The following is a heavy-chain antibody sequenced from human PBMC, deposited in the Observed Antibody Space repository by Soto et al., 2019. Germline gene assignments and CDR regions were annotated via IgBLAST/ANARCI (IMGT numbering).Heavy chain of an antibody. CDR2: ISYDGSNE. D-gene: IGHD1-1*01. CDR3: TKEYIVGTTWGYFES. V-gene: IGHV3-30*18. CDR1: GFIFSTYG. J-gene: IGHJ4*02. Sequence: QVQLVQSGGGVVQPGRSLRLSCVASGFIFSTYGMHWVRQVPGKGLEWVAHISYDGSNEYYADSVKGRFTVSRDNAKNTLDLQMNGLKTEDTALYCCTKEYIVGTTWGYFESWGQGALVIVSS.